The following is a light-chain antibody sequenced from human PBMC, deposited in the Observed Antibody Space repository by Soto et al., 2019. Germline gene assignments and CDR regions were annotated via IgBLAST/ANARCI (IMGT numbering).Light chain of an antibody. V-gene: IGLV2-23*01. Sequence: QSALTQHASVSGSPGQSITISCTGTSSDVGSYNLVSWYQQHPGKAPKLMIYEGSKRPSGVSNRFSGSKSGNTASLTISGLQAEDEADYYCCSYAGSHTVVFGGGTKLTVL. J-gene: IGLJ2*01. CDR2: EGS. CDR3: CSYAGSHTVV. CDR1: SSDVGSYNL.